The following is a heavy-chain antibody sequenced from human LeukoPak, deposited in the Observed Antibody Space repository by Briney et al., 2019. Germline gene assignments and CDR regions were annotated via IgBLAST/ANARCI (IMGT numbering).Heavy chain of an antibody. V-gene: IGHV3-7*01. J-gene: IGHJ4*02. D-gene: IGHD1-26*01. CDR1: GFMLRSYW. CDR2: IDQDGTSK. Sequence: GGSLRLXCAASGFMLRSYWMSWVRLAPGKGLESVANIDQDGTSKYYVDSVKGRFTISRDDAKNSLYLQMNSLRAEDTAVYYCARDLFSGSYYEDFWGQGTLVTVSS. CDR3: ARDLFSGSYYEDF.